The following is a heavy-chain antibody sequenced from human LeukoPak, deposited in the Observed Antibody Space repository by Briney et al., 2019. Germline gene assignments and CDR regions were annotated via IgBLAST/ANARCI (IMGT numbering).Heavy chain of an antibody. V-gene: IGHV3-30*14. D-gene: IGHD6-19*01. CDR3: ARELAVAGTSFIYYYYGMDV. CDR2: ISYDGSNK. J-gene: IGHJ6*02. CDR1: GFTFSSYA. Sequence: GGSLRLSCAASGFTFSSYAMHWVRQAPGKGLEWVAVISYDGSNKYYADSVKGRFTISRDNSKNTLYLQMNSLRAEDTAVYYCARELAVAGTSFIYYYYGMDVWGQGTTVTVSS.